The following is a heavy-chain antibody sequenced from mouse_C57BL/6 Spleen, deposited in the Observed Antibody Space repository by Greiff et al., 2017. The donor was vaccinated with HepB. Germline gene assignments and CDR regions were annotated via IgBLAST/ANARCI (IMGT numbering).Heavy chain of an antibody. CDR2: IDPENGDT. J-gene: IGHJ3*01. V-gene: IGHV14-4*01. CDR3: TSVGY. D-gene: IGHD3-1*01. Sequence: VTLKESGAELVRPGASVKLSCTASGFNIKDDYMHWVKQRPEQGLEWIGWIDPENGDTEYASKFQGKATITADTSSNTAYLQLSSLTSEDTAVYYCTSVGYWGQGTLVTVSA. CDR1: GFNIKDDY.